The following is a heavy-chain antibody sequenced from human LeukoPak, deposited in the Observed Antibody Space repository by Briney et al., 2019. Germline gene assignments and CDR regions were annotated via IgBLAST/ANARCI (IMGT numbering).Heavy chain of an antibody. V-gene: IGHV1-2*02. CDR1: GYTFADYS. Sequence: ASVKVSCKASGYTFADYSIHWVRQAPGQGLERMGWIIPDTGVAKYAQTFQGRVTMTRNTSISTAYMELSSLRSEDTAVYYCARTRGDFWSGQTNWFDPWGQGTLVTVSS. CDR3: ARTRGDFWSGQTNWFDP. CDR2: IIPDTGVA. J-gene: IGHJ5*02. D-gene: IGHD3-3*01.